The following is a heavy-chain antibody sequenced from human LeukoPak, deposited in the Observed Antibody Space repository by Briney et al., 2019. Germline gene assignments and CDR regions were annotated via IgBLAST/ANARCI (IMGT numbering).Heavy chain of an antibody. J-gene: IGHJ4*02. Sequence: PSETLSLTCAVYGGSFSGCYWSWIRQPPGKGLEWIGEINHSGSTNYNPSLKSRVTISVDTSKNQFSLKLSSVTAADTAVYYCATKYDFWSGYDYWGQGTLVTVSS. CDR2: INHSGST. CDR3: ATKYDFWSGYDY. V-gene: IGHV4-34*01. CDR1: GGSFSGCY. D-gene: IGHD3-3*01.